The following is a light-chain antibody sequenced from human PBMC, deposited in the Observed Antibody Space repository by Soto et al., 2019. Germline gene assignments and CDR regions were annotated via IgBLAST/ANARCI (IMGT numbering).Light chain of an antibody. Sequence: DIQMTQSPSSLSASVGDRVTITCRASEGISTYLNWYQQRPGKAPTLLIYAASSLQSGVPSRFRGSGYGTDFALTITSLQPEDFATYYCQQSYNSPPITFGQGTRLEIK. V-gene: IGKV1-39*01. CDR2: AAS. CDR3: QQSYNSPPIT. J-gene: IGKJ5*01. CDR1: EGISTY.